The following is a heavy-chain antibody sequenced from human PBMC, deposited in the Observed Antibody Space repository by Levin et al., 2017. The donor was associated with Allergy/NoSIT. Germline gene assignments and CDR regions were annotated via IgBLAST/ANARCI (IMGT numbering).Heavy chain of an antibody. CDR1: GFTFSSYW. CDR2: INSDGSST. J-gene: IGHJ4*02. Sequence: GGSLRLSCAASGFTFSSYWMHWVRQAPGKGLVWVSRINSDGSSTSYADSVKGRFTISRDTAKNTLYLQMNSLRAEDTAVYYCARAYSVVWSPLYFDYWGQGTLVTVSA. V-gene: IGHV3-74*01. D-gene: IGHD2-15*01. CDR3: ARAYSVVWSPLYFDY.